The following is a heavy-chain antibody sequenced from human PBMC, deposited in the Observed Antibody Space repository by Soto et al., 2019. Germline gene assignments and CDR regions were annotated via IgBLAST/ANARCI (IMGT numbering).Heavy chain of an antibody. V-gene: IGHV1-69*02. CDR3: ASRYCSSTSCYGGGIRYYYYYMDV. J-gene: IGHJ6*03. CDR2: IIPILGIA. D-gene: IGHD2-2*01. Sequence: ASVKVSCKASGGTFSSYTISWVRQAPGQGLEWMGRIIPILGIANYAQKFQGRVTITADKSTSTAYMELSSLRSEDTAVYYCASRYCSSTSCYGGGIRYYYYYMDVWGKGTTVTVSS. CDR1: GGTFSSYT.